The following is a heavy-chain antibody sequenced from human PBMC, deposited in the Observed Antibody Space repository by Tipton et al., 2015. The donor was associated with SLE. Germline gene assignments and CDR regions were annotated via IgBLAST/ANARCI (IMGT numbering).Heavy chain of an antibody. CDR2: IFYNGDT. CDR1: GVSISSSY. V-gene: IGHV4-59*03. Sequence: TLSLTCNVSGVSISSSYWSWIRQPAGKGLEWIGYIFYNGDTNYNPSLKSRVTISVDASKKQFSLNLTSVTAADTAVYYCASLGVAGAEYFQHWGQGTLVTVSS. CDR3: ASLGVAGAEYFQH. D-gene: IGHD6-19*01. J-gene: IGHJ1*01.